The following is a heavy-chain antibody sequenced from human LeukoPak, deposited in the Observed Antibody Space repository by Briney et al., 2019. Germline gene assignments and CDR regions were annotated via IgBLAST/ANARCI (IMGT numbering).Heavy chain of an antibody. D-gene: IGHD3-10*01. CDR2: ISYDGSNK. CDR3: VFEGRADAFDI. CDR1: GFTFSSYG. J-gene: IGHJ3*02. V-gene: IGHV3-30*03. Sequence: PGGSLRLSCAASGFTFSSYGMHWVRQAPGKGLEWVAVISYDGSNKYYADSVKGRFTISRDNSKNMLYLQMNSLRAEDTAVYYCVFEGRADAFDIWGQGTMVTVSS.